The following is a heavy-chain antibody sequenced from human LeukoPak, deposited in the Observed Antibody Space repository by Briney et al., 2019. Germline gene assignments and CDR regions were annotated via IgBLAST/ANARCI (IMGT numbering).Heavy chain of an antibody. Sequence: GGSLRLSCVASGFXFDDYAIHWVRQAPGKGLEWASLISGDGGSTYYADSVKGRYTISRDNSKNSLYLQMNSLRTEDTALYYCAKAPPVSYWYFDLWGRGTLVTVSS. CDR1: GFXFDDYA. V-gene: IGHV3-43*02. CDR2: ISGDGGST. J-gene: IGHJ2*01. D-gene: IGHD3-10*01. CDR3: AKAPPVSYWYFDL.